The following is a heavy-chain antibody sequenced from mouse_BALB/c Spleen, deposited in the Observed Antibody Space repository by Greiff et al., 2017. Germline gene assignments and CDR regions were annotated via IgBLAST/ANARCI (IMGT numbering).Heavy chain of an antibody. D-gene: IGHD2-4*01. CDR1: GFSLTSYG. CDR3: ARDDYAWFAY. J-gene: IGHJ3*01. CDR2: IWAGGST. V-gene: IGHV2-9*02. Sequence: VKLVESGPGLVAPSQSLSITCTVSGFSLTSYGVHWVRQPPGKGLEWLGVIWAGGSTNYNSALMSRLSISKDNSKSQVFLKMNSLQTDDTAMYYCARDDYAWFAYWGQGTLVTVSA.